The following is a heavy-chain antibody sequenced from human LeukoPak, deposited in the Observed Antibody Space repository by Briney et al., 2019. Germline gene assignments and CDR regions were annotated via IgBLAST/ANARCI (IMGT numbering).Heavy chain of an antibody. CDR1: GGSISSYY. CDR2: IYYSGST. J-gene: IGHJ6*02. V-gene: IGHV4-59*01. CDR3: ARSGLDSASYFGMDV. Sequence: SETLSLTCTVSGGSISSYYWSWIRQPPGGGLEWIGYIYYSGSTNYNPSLKRRVTISLDTSKSQFSLKLRSVTAADTAVYHCARSGLDSASYFGMDVWGQGTTVTVSS. D-gene: IGHD5-12*01.